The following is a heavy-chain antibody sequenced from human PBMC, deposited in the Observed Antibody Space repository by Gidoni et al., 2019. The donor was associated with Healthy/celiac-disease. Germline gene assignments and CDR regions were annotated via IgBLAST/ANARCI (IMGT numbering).Heavy chain of an antibody. CDR2: IYYSGST. J-gene: IGHJ4*02. CDR1: GGSISSSSYY. CDR3: ARADYYDRRIVGYFDY. Sequence: QLQLQESGPGLVKPSETLSLTCTVSGGSISSSSYYWGWIRQPPGKGLEWIGSIYYSGSTYYNPSLKSRVTISVDTSKNQFSLKLSSVTAADTAVYYCARADYYDRRIVGYFDYWGQGTLVTVSS. D-gene: IGHD3-22*01. V-gene: IGHV4-39*07.